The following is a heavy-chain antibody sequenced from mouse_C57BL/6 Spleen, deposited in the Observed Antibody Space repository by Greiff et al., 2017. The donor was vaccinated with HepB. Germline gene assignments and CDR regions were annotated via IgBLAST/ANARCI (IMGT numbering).Heavy chain of an antibody. V-gene: IGHV5-17*01. Sequence: EVQLVESGGGLVKPGGSLKLSCAASGFTFSDYGMHWVRQAPEKGLEWVAYISSGSSTIYYADTVKGRFTISRDNAKNPMCLQMTSLRYADTAMYYCAREYYGSSYWYFEVWGTGTTVTVAS. D-gene: IGHD1-1*01. CDR2: ISSGSSTI. CDR3: AREYYGSSYWYFEV. CDR1: GFTFSDYG. J-gene: IGHJ1*03.